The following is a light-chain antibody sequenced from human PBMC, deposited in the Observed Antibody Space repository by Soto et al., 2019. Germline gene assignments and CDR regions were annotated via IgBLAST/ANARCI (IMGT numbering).Light chain of an antibody. V-gene: IGLV2-23*01. CDR3: CSYAGSRTRV. J-gene: IGLJ2*01. CDR2: EGN. CDR1: SSDVGSYNL. Sequence: QSALTQPASVSGSPGQSITISCTGTSSDVGSYNLVSWYQQCPGKAPKLMIYEGNKRPSGISNRFSGSKSGNTASLTISGLQAEDEADYYCCSYAGSRTRVFGGGTKLTVL.